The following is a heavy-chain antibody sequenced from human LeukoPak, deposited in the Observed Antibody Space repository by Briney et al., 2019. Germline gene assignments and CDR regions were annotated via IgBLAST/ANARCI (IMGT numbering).Heavy chain of an antibody. CDR3: ARGSGELED. Sequence: GGSLRLSCAASGFTFSSYAMHWVRQAPGKGLEWVAVISYDGSNKYYADSVKGRFTISRDNSKNTLYLQMNSLRAEDTAVYYCARGSGELEDWGQGTLVTVSS. CDR1: GFTFSSYA. V-gene: IGHV3-30*04. J-gene: IGHJ4*02. CDR2: ISYDGSNK. D-gene: IGHD3-16*01.